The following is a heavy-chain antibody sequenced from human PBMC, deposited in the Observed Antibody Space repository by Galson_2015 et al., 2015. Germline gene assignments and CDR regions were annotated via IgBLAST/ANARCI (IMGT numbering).Heavy chain of an antibody. CDR2: INPNSGGT. CDR1: GYTFTGYY. J-gene: IGHJ6*03. CDR3: ARGDPYYYYMDV. V-gene: IGHV1-2*06. Sequence: CKASGYTFTGYYMHWVRQAPGQGLEWMGRINPNSGGTNYAQKFQGRVTMTRDTSISTAYMELSRLRSDDTAVYYCARGDPYYYYMDVWGKGTTVTVSS.